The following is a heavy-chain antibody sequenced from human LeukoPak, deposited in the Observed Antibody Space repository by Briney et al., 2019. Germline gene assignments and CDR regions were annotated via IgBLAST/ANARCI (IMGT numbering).Heavy chain of an antibody. V-gene: IGHV3-21*01. J-gene: IGHJ4*02. CDR3: ATPRYGSGRYVVGY. D-gene: IGHD3-10*01. CDR2: ISSSSSYI. CDR1: GFTFSSYS. Sequence: PGGCLRLSCAASGFTFSSYSMNWVRQAPGKGLEWVSSISSSSSYIYYADSVKGRFTISRDNAKTSLYLQMNSLRAEDTAVYYCATPRYGSGRYVVGYWGQGTLVTVYS.